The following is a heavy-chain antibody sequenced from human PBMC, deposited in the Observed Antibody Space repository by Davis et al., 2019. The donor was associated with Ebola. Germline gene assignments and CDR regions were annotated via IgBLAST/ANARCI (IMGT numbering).Heavy chain of an antibody. Sequence: PGGSLRLSCAVSGFTFIDYGMSWVRQAPGRGLEWVTTISGSGRTTSFVESVKGRFTISRDKSKKMVYLEMNNLRAEDTATYYCAKARAMGTTTYFDSWGQGTLVTVSS. CDR2: ISGSGRTT. CDR3: AKARAMGTTTYFDS. V-gene: IGHV3-23*01. CDR1: GFTFIDYG. J-gene: IGHJ4*02. D-gene: IGHD1-7*01.